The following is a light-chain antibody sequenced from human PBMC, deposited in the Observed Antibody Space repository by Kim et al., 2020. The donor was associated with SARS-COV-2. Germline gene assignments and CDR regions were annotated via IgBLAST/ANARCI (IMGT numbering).Light chain of an antibody. CDR2: RDS. J-gene: IGLJ2*01. CDR1: NFGSKN. Sequence: VALGQKARITCGGNNFGSKNVHWYQQKPGQAPVLVIYRDSNRPSGIPERFSGSNSGNTATLTISRAQAGDEADYYCQVWDSSTVVFGGGTQLTVL. V-gene: IGLV3-9*01. CDR3: QVWDSSTVV.